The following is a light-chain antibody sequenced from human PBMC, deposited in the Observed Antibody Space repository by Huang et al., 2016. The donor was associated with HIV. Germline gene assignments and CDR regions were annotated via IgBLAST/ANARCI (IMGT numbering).Light chain of an antibody. CDR3: LQGHNCPRT. V-gene: IGKV1-6*01. CDR1: QGITDD. CDR2: VAS. Sequence: AIQMTQSPSSLSASVGDRVNITCRASQGITDDVAWYQQKPGKAPKILISVASTLRSGVPSRFSGSGSGTEFTLTISSLQPEDYATYYCLQGHNCPRTFGQGTKVEI. J-gene: IGKJ1*01.